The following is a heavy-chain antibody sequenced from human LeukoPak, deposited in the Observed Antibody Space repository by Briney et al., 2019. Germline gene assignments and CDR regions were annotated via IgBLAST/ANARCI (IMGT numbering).Heavy chain of an antibody. CDR1: GYSISSGYY. J-gene: IGHJ4*02. V-gene: IGHV3-48*01. CDR3: ARSIRPHYDILTGLDY. D-gene: IGHD3-9*01. CDR2: ISSSSSTL. Sequence: PSETLSLTCTVSGYSISSGYYWGWVRQAPGKGLEWVSYISSSSSTLYYADSVKGRFTISRDNAKNSLYLQMNSLRAEDTAVYYCARSIRPHYDILTGLDYWGQGTLVTVSS.